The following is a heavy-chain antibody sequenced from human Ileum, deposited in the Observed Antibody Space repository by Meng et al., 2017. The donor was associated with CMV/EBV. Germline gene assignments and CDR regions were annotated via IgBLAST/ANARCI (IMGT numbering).Heavy chain of an antibody. CDR3: AGRSFDYDLWSGVLDN. CDR1: GGSISSYY. Sequence: GSLRLSCTVSGGSISSYYWSWIRQPPGKGLQWIAYIDYRGGTKYNPSLRSRVTMSVDTSKNQFSLKLTTVTAADTALYYCAGRSFDYDLWSGVLDNWGQGTLVTVSS. D-gene: IGHD3-3*01. J-gene: IGHJ4*02. V-gene: IGHV4-59*01. CDR2: IDYRGGT.